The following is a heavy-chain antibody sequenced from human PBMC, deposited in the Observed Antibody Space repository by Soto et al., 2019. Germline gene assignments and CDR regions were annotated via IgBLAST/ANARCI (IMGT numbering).Heavy chain of an antibody. Sequence: QVQLVESGGGVVQPGTSLRLSCAASGFTFSNYAMHWVSQAPGKGLEWVSFISYYGSNKCYADSVKGRFTISRDNSKNTLYLQMNSLRPEDTAVYYCAREGTLGYCSGGSCSSFDFWGQGTLVTLSS. CDR2: ISYYGSNK. J-gene: IGHJ4*02. CDR3: AREGTLGYCSGGSCSSFDF. D-gene: IGHD2-15*01. V-gene: IGHV3-30*04. CDR1: GFTFSNYA.